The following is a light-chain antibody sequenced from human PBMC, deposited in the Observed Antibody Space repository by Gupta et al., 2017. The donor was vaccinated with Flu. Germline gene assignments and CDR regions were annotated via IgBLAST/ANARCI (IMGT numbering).Light chain of an antibody. Sequence: VTISCSGSSSNIGNNYVSWYQQLPGTAPKLLIYENNKRPSGIPDRFSGSKSGTSATLGITGLQTGDEADYYCGTWDSSLSGGWVFGGGTKLTVL. CDR2: ENN. J-gene: IGLJ3*02. V-gene: IGLV1-51*02. CDR3: GTWDSSLSGGWV. CDR1: SSNIGNNY.